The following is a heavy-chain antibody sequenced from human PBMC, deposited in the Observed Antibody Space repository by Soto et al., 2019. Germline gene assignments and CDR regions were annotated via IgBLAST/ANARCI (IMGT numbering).Heavy chain of an antibody. J-gene: IGHJ5*02. V-gene: IGHV4-39*01. Sequence: NPSKTLSLTCTVSGDSIISSDFYWGWVRQPPGKGLEWIGSIFYLGSSYYNPSLKSRVTMSVDTSKNQFSLRLRSVTAADTALYFCARHSLALRKNNWFDPWGQGIMVTVSS. CDR3: ARHSLALRKNNWFDP. D-gene: IGHD3-3*02. CDR2: IFYLGSS. CDR1: GDSIISSDFY.